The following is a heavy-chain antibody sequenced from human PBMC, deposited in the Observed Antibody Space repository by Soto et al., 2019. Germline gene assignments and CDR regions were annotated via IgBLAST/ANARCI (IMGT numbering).Heavy chain of an antibody. D-gene: IGHD5-12*01. Sequence: PGGSLRLSCAASGFTFSSYAMSWVRQAPGTGLEWVSAISGSGGSTYYADSVKGRFTISSDNSKNTLYLQVNSLRADDTAVYYCAKAPEMATITHFDYWGQGTLVAVSS. J-gene: IGHJ4*02. CDR3: AKAPEMATITHFDY. CDR1: GFTFSSYA. V-gene: IGHV3-23*01. CDR2: ISGSGGST.